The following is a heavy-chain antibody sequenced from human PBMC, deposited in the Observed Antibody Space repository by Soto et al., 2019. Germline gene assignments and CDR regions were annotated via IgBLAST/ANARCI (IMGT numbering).Heavy chain of an antibody. CDR3: AREGSSGWYDLDY. J-gene: IGHJ4*02. D-gene: IGHD6-19*01. CDR2: IIPIFGTA. V-gene: IGHV1-69*13. CDR1: GGTFSSYA. Sequence: GASVKVSCKASGGTFSSYAISWVRQAPGQGLEWMGGIIPIFGTANYAQKFQGRVTITADESTSTAYMELSSLRSEDTAVYYCAREGSSGWYDLDYWGQGTLVTVSS.